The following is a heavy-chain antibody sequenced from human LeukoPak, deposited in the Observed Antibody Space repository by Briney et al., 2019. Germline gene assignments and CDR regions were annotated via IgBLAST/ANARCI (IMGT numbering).Heavy chain of an antibody. D-gene: IGHD3-9*01. CDR3: AKVVRSFDWSANAFDI. CDR1: GFTFDDYA. J-gene: IGHJ3*02. Sequence: GGSLRLSCAASGFTFDDYAMHWVRQAPGKGLELVSGIIWNGGSIGYAYSVNGRFTMSRDKAKNSLYLQMNSLRPEDTALYYCAKVVRSFDWSANAFDIWGQGTMVTVSS. V-gene: IGHV3-9*01. CDR2: IIWNGGSI.